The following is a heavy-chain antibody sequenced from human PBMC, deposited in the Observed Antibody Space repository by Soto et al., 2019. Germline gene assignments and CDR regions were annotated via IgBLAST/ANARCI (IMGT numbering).Heavy chain of an antibody. CDR2: ITGSGGGT. Sequence: EVQLLESGGGLVQPGGSLRLSCAASRFTFTTYAMSWVRQAPGKGLEWVSSITGSGGGTYYADSVRGRFTSSRDNSNNTLYLQMNSLRAEDTAVYYCAKGCLTVAGTSCSWGQGTLVTVSS. CDR1: RFTFTTYA. CDR3: AKGCLTVAGTSCS. J-gene: IGHJ4*02. D-gene: IGHD6-19*01. V-gene: IGHV3-23*01.